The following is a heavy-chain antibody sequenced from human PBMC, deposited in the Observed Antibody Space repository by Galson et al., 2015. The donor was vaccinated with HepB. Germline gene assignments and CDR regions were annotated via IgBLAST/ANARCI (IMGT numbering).Heavy chain of an antibody. CDR2: ISYDGSNK. CDR3: ARGRYSSSPLDY. Sequence: SLRLSCAASGFTFSSYAMHWVRQAPGKGLEWVAVISYDGSNKYYADSVKGRFTISRDNSKNTLYLQMNSLRAEDTAVYYCARGRYSSSPLDYWGQGTLVTVSS. CDR1: GFTFSSYA. J-gene: IGHJ4*02. V-gene: IGHV3-30-3*01. D-gene: IGHD6-6*01.